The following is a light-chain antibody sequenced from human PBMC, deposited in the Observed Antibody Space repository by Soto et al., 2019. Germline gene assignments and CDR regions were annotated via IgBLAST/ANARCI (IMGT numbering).Light chain of an antibody. CDR1: SSDAGGYNY. J-gene: IGLJ1*01. Sequence: QSALTQPASVSGSPGQSITISCTGTSSDAGGYNYVSWYQQHPGKAPKLLIYEVTYRPSGVSNRFSGSKSGNTASLTISGLQAEDEADYFCGSYTSSNTLVFGTGTKLTVL. CDR3: GSYTSSNTLV. V-gene: IGLV2-14*03. CDR2: EVT.